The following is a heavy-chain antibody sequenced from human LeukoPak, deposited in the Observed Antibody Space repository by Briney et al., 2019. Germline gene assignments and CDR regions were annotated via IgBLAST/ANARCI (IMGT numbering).Heavy chain of an antibody. CDR2: ITASGGST. Sequence: PGGSLRLSCASSGFTFNNYAMTWVRQAPGKGLEWVSSITASGGSTYCTDSVKDRFTISRDNSKNTLYLQMSSLRAEDTAVYYCARDYPTSGIVTIFDYWGQGTLVTVSS. CDR1: GFTFNNYA. J-gene: IGHJ4*02. CDR3: ARDYPTSGIVTIFDY. V-gene: IGHV3-23*01. D-gene: IGHD1-1*01.